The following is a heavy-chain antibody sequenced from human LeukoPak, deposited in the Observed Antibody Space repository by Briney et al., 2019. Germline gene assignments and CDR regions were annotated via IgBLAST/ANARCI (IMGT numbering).Heavy chain of an antibody. D-gene: IGHD3-16*01. CDR2: ISGSGGST. Sequence: GGSLRLSCAASGFTFSSYAMSWVRQAPGKGLEWVSAISGSGGSTYYADSVKGRFTISGDNSRDTLYLQMNGLRAEDTAVYYCAKGYYDYVWGSYYFDYWGQGTLVTVSS. CDR1: GFTFSSYA. J-gene: IGHJ4*02. V-gene: IGHV3-23*01. CDR3: AKGYYDYVWGSYYFDY.